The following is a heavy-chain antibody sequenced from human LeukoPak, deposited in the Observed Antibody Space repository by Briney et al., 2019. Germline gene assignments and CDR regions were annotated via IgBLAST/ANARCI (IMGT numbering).Heavy chain of an antibody. V-gene: IGHV1-69*13. D-gene: IGHD3-22*01. CDR1: GGTFSSYA. CDR2: IIPIFGTA. CDR3: ARDYDSSGYYSNYYNGMDV. Sequence: ASVKVSRKASGGTFSSYAISWVRQAPGQGLEWMGGIIPIFGTANYAQKFQGRVTITADEPTSTVYMELSSLRSEDTAVYYCARDYDSSGYYSNYYNGMDVWGQGTTVTVSS. J-gene: IGHJ6*02.